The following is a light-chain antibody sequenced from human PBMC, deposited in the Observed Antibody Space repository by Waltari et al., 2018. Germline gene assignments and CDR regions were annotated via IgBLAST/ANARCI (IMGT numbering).Light chain of an antibody. CDR1: STDVCSSNY. V-gene: IGLV2-8*01. CDR2: EVT. J-gene: IGLJ1*01. Sequence: QYALTQPPSASGSPGQSVTIPSTGTSTDVCSSNYVTWYQQHPGEAPKLMIYEVTIRPSWVPDRFSGSKSGNTASLTVSGLQAEDEADYYCISYAGSNYYVFGTGTKVTVL. CDR3: ISYAGSNYYV.